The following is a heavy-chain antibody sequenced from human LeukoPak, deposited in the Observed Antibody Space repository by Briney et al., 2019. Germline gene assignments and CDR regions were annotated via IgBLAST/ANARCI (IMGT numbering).Heavy chain of an antibody. Sequence: GASVKVSCKASGYTFTGYYMHWVRPAPGQGLEWMGRINPNSGGTNYAQKFQGRVTMTRDTSISTDYLELSRLRSEDTADYCGARDFARVLVDSGQGTLVSVSS. CDR3: ARDFARVLVD. CDR1: GYTFTGYY. CDR2: INPNSGGT. V-gene: IGHV1-2*06. D-gene: IGHD3-10*01. J-gene: IGHJ4*02.